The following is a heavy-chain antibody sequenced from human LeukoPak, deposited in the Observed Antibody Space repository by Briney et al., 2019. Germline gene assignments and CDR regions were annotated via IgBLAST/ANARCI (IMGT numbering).Heavy chain of an antibody. V-gene: IGHV3-30*18. Sequence: GRSLRLSCAASGFTFSSYGLHWVRQAPGKGLEWVAVISSDGSDEYYADSVKGRFTISRDNSKDTLYLQMNSLRPDGTAVYYCAKPPLIETHSVLYGLDVWGQGTTVTVSS. D-gene: IGHD3-10*02. CDR1: GFTFSSYG. CDR3: AKPPLIETHSVLYGLDV. J-gene: IGHJ6*02. CDR2: ISSDGSDE.